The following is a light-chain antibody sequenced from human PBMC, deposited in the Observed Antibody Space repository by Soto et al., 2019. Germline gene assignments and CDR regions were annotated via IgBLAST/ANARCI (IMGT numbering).Light chain of an antibody. CDR2: AAS. Sequence: ETLMTQSPATLSVSPGERATLSCRASQSVRNNLAWYQQQPGHAPRLLISAASTGATGVPARFSGSGSGTDFTRTISSLQSEDFAVYYFQHYNNWPHWTCGQGTKGEIK. J-gene: IGKJ1*01. CDR3: QHYNNWPHWT. V-gene: IGKV3-15*01. CDR1: QSVRNN.